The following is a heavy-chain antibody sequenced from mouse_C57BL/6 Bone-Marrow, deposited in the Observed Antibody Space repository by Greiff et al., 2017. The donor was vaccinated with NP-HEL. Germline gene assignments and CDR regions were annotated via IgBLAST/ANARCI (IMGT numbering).Heavy chain of an antibody. CDR3: ARKGDLWWYFDV. Sequence: QVQLQQSGAELVKPGASVKISCKASGYAFSSYWMNWVKQRPGKGLAWIGQIYPGDGDTNYNGKFKGKATLTADKSSSTAYMQLSSLTSEDSAVYFCARKGDLWWYFDVWGTGTTVTVSS. CDR2: IYPGDGDT. CDR1: GYAFSSYW. V-gene: IGHV1-80*01. D-gene: IGHD1-1*02. J-gene: IGHJ1*03.